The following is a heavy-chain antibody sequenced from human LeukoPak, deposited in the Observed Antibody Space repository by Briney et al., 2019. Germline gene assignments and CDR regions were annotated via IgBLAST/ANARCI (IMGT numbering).Heavy chain of an antibody. CDR1: GGSISSYY. Sequence: SETLSLTCTVSGGSISSYYWSWIRQPPGKGLEWIGYIYYSGSTNYNPSLKSRVTISVDTSKNQFSLKLSSVTAADTAVYYCARGPAAREDWFDPWGQGTLVTVSS. CDR3: ARGPAAREDWFDP. V-gene: IGHV4-59*01. D-gene: IGHD6-6*01. CDR2: IYYSGST. J-gene: IGHJ5*02.